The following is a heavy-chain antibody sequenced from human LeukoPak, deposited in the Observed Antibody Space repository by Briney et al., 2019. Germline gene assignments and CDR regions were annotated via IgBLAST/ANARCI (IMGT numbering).Heavy chain of an antibody. D-gene: IGHD3-22*01. Sequence: GGSLRLSCAASGFTFSSYWMHWVRQAPGKGLVWVSRINSDGSSTSYADSVKGRFTISRDNAKNTLYLQMNSPRAEDTAVYYCARDRRYYDSSGYCTLFDYWGQGTLVTVSS. CDR3: ARDRRYYDSSGYCTLFDY. CDR1: GFTFSSYW. CDR2: INSDGSST. J-gene: IGHJ4*02. V-gene: IGHV3-74*01.